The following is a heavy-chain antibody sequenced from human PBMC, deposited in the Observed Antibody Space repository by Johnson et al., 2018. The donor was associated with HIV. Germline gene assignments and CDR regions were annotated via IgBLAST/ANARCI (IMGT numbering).Heavy chain of an antibody. CDR1: GFTFSDHY. CDR2: ISYDGSNK. J-gene: IGHJ3*02. Sequence: QVQLVESGGGLVQPGGSLRLSCAASGFTFSDHYMDWVRQAPGKGLEWVAVISYDGSNKYYADSVKGRFTISRDNAKNTLYLQMNSLRAEDTAVYYCARERIGYSSSGDAFDIWGQGTMVTVSS. CDR3: ARERIGYSSSGDAFDI. V-gene: IGHV3-30-3*01. D-gene: IGHD6-13*01.